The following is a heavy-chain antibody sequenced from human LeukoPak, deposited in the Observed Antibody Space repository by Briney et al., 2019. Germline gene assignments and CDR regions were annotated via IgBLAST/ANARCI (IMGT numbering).Heavy chain of an antibody. V-gene: IGHV3-23*01. Sequence: PGGSLRLSCAASGFTFSSYAMSWVRQAPGKGLEWVSTISGSGGSAYHADSVKGRFTISRDNSKNTLYLQMNSLRAEDTAVYYCAKGPYYYDSSAYHYGALDIWGQGTMVTVSS. CDR3: AKGPYYYDSSAYHYGALDI. CDR1: GFTFSSYA. J-gene: IGHJ3*02. D-gene: IGHD3-22*01. CDR2: ISGSGGSA.